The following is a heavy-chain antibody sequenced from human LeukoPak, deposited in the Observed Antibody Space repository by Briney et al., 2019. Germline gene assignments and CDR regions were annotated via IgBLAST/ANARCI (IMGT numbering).Heavy chain of an antibody. J-gene: IGHJ4*02. CDR1: GFPFSSYT. CDR2: ITSSSGYI. Sequence: GGSLRLSCAASGFPFSSYTMNWVRQTPGKGLEWISSITSSSGYIYSADSAKGRFTLSRDNAENSLYLEMNSLRVEETAVCYCARGSGAAAYWGQGTLVTVSS. D-gene: IGHD2-15*01. CDR3: ARGSGAAAY. V-gene: IGHV3-21*01.